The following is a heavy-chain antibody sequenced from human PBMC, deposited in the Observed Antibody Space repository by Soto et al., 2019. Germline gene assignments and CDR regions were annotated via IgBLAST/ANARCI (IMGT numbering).Heavy chain of an antibody. Sequence: PSETLSLTCAVYGGSFSGYYWNWIRQPPGKGLEYIGEIHHSGSTNYNPSLKSRVTISVDTSKNQFSLNLSSVTAADTAVYYCARDLRNGWSGAFDIWGQGTMVTVSS. J-gene: IGHJ3*02. CDR3: ARDLRNGWSGAFDI. CDR1: GGSFSGYY. CDR2: IHHSGST. D-gene: IGHD6-19*01. V-gene: IGHV4-34*01.